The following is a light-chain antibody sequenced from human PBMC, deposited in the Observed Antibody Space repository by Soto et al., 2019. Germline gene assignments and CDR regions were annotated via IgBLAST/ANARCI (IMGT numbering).Light chain of an antibody. J-gene: IGKJ1*01. CDR3: QQYNDYSWT. CDR2: NAS. Sequence: DIQMTKSPSTLSASVGDRVSINCRASQSISAWVAWYQEKPGKAPRLLIYNASTLEVGVPSRFSGSGSGTEFTLTISSLQPDDVAIYYCQQYNDYSWTFGQGTKVDI. V-gene: IGKV1-5*03. CDR1: QSISAW.